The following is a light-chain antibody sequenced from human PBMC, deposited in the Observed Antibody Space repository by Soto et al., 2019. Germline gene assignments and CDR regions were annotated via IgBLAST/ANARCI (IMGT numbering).Light chain of an antibody. CDR3: QQTYSTLGS. V-gene: IGKV1-39*01. J-gene: IGKJ2*04. Sequence: DIQVTQSPSSLSASVGDRVTITCRASQSIRTYLNWYQQRPGKPPKLLIHTASTLQSGVPSRFSGSGSGTDFTLTISSLQPEDFATYYSQQTYSTLGSFGQGTKLEIK. CDR2: TAS. CDR1: QSIRTY.